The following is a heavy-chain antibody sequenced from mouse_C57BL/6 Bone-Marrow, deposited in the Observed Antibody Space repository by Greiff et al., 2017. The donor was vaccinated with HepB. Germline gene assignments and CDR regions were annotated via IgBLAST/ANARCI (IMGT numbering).Heavy chain of an antibody. V-gene: IGHV5-6*01. CDR1: GFTFSSYG. D-gene: IGHD2-2*01. CDR2: ISSGGSYT. Sequence: EVQVVESGGDLVKPGGSLKLSCAASGFTFSSYGMSWVRQTPDKRLEWVATISSGGSYTYYPDSVKGRFTISRDNAKNTLYLQMSSLKSEDTAMYYCARQTMVTTNFDVWGTGTTVTVSS. CDR3: ARQTMVTTNFDV. J-gene: IGHJ1*03.